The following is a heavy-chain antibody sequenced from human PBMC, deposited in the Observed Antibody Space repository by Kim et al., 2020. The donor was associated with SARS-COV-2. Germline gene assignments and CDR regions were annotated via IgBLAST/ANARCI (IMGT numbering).Heavy chain of an antibody. CDR3: AKGGYCSGGSCYLSWFDP. CDR2: IWYDGSNE. V-gene: IGHV3-33*06. D-gene: IGHD2-15*01. CDR1: GFTFSNYG. J-gene: IGHJ5*02. Sequence: GGSLRLSCAASGFTFSNYGMHWVRQAPGKGLEWVAVIWYDGSNEYYADSVKGRFTISRDNSKNTLYLQMNSLRAEDTAVYYCAKGGYCSGGSCYLSWFDPWGQGTLVTVSS.